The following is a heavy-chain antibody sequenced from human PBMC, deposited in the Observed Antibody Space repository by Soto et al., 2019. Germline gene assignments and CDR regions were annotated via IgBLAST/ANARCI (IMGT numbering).Heavy chain of an antibody. J-gene: IGHJ4*02. CDR3: GKVESLAAAL. D-gene: IGHD6-25*01. Sequence: APSGVTFIRYRMSWFRQAPGKGLEWVANIKQDGSEKFYVDSVEGRFTISRDNAQNSLYLQMNSPRDEDSTVYYGGKVESLAAALWGQGNLV. CDR2: IKQDGSEK. V-gene: IGHV3-7*01. CDR1: GVTFIRYR.